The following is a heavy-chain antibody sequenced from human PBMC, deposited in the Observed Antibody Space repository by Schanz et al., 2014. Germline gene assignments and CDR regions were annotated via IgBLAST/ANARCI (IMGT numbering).Heavy chain of an antibody. Sequence: QVQVVQSGGGLVKPGGSLRLSCAASGFVFGDYYMTWIRQAPGKGLEWVSAISGSGGSTYYADSVKGRFTMSRDNAKNSVFLQMNSLRAEDTAVYYCVRDSFFAFDYWGQGAPVTVSS. D-gene: IGHD3-3*01. CDR3: VRDSFFAFDY. CDR2: ISGSGGST. CDR1: GFVFGDYY. J-gene: IGHJ4*02. V-gene: IGHV3-11*04.